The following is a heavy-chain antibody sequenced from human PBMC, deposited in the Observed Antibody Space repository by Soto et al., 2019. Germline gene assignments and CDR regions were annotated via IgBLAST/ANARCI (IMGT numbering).Heavy chain of an antibody. V-gene: IGHV4-59*01. D-gene: IGHD1-26*01. J-gene: IGHJ6*02. Sequence: QVQLQESGPGLVTPSETLSLTCTVSGGSISSEYCTWIRQPPGKELEWIGYIYYSGSTNYNPSLKRRVTISVDTYKNQFSLKLRSVTAADAAVYYCVRGVVWEVDYYGLDVWGQGTTVIVSS. CDR3: VRGVVWEVDYYGLDV. CDR1: GGSISSEY. CDR2: IYYSGST.